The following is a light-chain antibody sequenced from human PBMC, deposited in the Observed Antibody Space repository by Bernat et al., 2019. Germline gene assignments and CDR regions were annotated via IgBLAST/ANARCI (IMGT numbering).Light chain of an antibody. V-gene: IGKV1-5*03. CDR1: QSISSG. J-gene: IGKJ1*01. CDR2: QAS. Sequence: DIQMTQSPSTLSASVGDRVTITCRASQSISSGMSWYQQKPGRGPKLLIYQASTLEIGVPSRFSGSGSGTEFTLTISSLQPDDFGTYYCQQYNSYSGTFGQGTKVDIK. CDR3: QQYNSYSGT.